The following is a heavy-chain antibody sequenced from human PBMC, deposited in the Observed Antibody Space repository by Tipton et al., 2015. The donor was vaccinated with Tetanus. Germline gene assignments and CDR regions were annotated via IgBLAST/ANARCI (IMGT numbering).Heavy chain of an antibody. CDR1: GYTFTSYD. Sequence: QLVQSGAEVKKPGASVKVSCKASGYTFTSYDINWVRQATGQGLEWMGWMNPNSGNTGYAQKFQGRVTMTRNTSISTAYKELSSLRSEDTAVYYCARRVYDSEETRIDYWGQGTLVTVSS. D-gene: IGHD3-22*01. J-gene: IGHJ4*02. CDR2: MNPNSGNT. V-gene: IGHV1-8*01. CDR3: ARRVYDSEETRIDY.